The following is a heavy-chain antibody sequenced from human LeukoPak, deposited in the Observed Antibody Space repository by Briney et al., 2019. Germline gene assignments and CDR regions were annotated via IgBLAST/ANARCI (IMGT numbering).Heavy chain of an antibody. CDR1: GGSISNDSYY. CDR3: ARDRFSSTSCYMYYTDV. D-gene: IGHD2-2*02. J-gene: IGHJ6*03. V-gene: IGHV4-61*02. CDR2: IYTSGST. Sequence: PSQTLSLTCTVSGGSISNDSYYWIWIRQPAGKGLEWIGRIYTSGSTNYNPSLHSRVTISVDTSKNQVSLKLSSVTAADTAVYYCARDRFSSTSCYMYYTDVWGKGTTVTVSS.